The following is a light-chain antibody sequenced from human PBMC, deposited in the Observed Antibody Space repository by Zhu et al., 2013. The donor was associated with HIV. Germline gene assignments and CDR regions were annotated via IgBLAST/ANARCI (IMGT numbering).Light chain of an antibody. Sequence: EIVLTQSPGTLSLSPGERATLSCRASQSVSSSYLAWYQQKPGQAPRLLIYGASSRATGIPDRFSGGGSGTDFTLTISRLEPEDSAVYYCQHYGSSPLTFG. V-gene: IGKV3-20*01. CDR2: GAS. CDR3: QHYGSSPLT. J-gene: IGKJ4*01. CDR1: QSVSSSY.